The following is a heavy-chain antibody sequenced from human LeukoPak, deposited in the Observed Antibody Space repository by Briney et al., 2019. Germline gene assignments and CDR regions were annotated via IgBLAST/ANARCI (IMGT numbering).Heavy chain of an antibody. CDR2: IYYSGST. CDR1: GGSISRSSYY. Sequence: SETLSLTCTVSGGSISRSSYYWGWIRQPPGKGLEWIGSIYYSGSTYYNPSLKSRVTISADTSKNQFSLKLSSVTAADTAVYYCARAYSGSYGTFDYWGQGTLVTVSS. V-gene: IGHV4-39*01. D-gene: IGHD1-26*01. CDR3: ARAYSGSYGTFDY. J-gene: IGHJ4*02.